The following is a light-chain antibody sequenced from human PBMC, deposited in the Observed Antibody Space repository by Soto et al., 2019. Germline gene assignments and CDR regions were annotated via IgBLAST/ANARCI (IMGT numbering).Light chain of an antibody. J-gene: IGLJ1*01. CDR2: EIN. CDR1: SSDVGAYDY. V-gene: IGLV2-8*01. CDR3: SSFAGSNNFPYV. Sequence: ALTQPPSAPGSPGQSVTISCTGTSSDVGAYDYVSWYQQHPGKAPKLMIYEINKRPSGVPDRFSGSKSGNTASLTVSGLQAEDEADYYCSSFAGSNNFPYVFGTGTKVTVL.